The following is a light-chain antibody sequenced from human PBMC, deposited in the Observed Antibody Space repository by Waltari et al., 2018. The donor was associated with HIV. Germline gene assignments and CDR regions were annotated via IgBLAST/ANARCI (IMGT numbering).Light chain of an antibody. Sequence: EIVLTQSPGTLSLSPGERATLSCRASQIVTSNSLAWFQQKPGQAPSLLIYGAYSRATGTPDRFSAGGSGTDFTLTISGLEPEDFAVYFCHQYGSSPWTFGQGAKVEIK. CDR1: QIVTSNS. J-gene: IGKJ1*01. V-gene: IGKV3-20*01. CDR3: HQYGSSPWT. CDR2: GAY.